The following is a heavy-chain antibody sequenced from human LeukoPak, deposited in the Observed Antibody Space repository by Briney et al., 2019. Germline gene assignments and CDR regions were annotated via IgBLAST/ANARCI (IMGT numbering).Heavy chain of an antibody. CDR1: GGSISSGSYY. J-gene: IGHJ4*02. Sequence: SSETLSLTCTVSGGSISSGSYYWSWIRQPAGKGLEWIGRIYTSGSTNYNPSLKSRVTISVDTSKNQFSLKLTSVTAADTAVYYCASGGGELLLGRVFDSWGQGTLVTVSS. D-gene: IGHD1-26*01. V-gene: IGHV4-61*02. CDR2: IYTSGST. CDR3: ASGGGELLLGRVFDS.